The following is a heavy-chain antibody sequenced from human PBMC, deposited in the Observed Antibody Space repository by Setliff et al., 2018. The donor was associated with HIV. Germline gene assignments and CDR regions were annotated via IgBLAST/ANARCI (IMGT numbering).Heavy chain of an antibody. V-gene: IGHV1-69*02. CDR3: VRGVQSPPHYSYYYMDV. J-gene: IGHJ6*03. Sequence: SVKVSCKASRSTFNSHTINWVRQAPGQGLDWMGRIIPILGVANYAQRFQGKVTITADKSTSTAYMELTSLRFDDTAMYYCVRGVQSPPHYSYYYMDVWGEGTMVTVSS. CDR2: IIPILGVA. D-gene: IGHD3-3*01. CDR1: RSTFNSHT.